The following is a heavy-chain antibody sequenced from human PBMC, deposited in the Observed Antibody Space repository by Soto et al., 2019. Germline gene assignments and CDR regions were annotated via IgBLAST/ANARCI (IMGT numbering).Heavy chain of an antibody. D-gene: IGHD5-18*01. Sequence: QVQLVESGGGVVQPGRSLSLSCAASGFTFNNYAMHWVRQAPGKGLEWVALISYDGSNKYYADSVKGRYTISRDNSKNTLYLQINSLRAEDTAVYYCARDPLWGTAMVIWYFDLWGRGTLVTVSS. CDR3: ARDPLWGTAMVIWYFDL. CDR2: ISYDGSNK. J-gene: IGHJ2*01. V-gene: IGHV3-30-3*01. CDR1: GFTFNNYA.